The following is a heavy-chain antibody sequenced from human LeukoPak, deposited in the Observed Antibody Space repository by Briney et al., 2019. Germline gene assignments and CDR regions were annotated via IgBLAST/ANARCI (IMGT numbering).Heavy chain of an antibody. V-gene: IGHV1-2*02. Sequence: AAVKVSCKASGYTFTGYYMHWVRQSPGQGLEWMGWINPNSGGTNYAQKFQGRVTMTRDTSISTAYMELSSLRSDDTAVYYCARDKVLYYDILTGYSIPFDYWGQGTLVTVSS. CDR3: ARDKVLYYDILTGYSIPFDY. D-gene: IGHD3-9*01. J-gene: IGHJ4*02. CDR1: GYTFTGYY. CDR2: INPNSGGT.